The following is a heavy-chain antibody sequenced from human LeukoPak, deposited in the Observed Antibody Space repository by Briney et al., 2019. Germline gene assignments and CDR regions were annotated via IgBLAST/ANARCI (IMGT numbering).Heavy chain of an antibody. CDR2: ISYDGSEK. D-gene: IGHD3-3*01. J-gene: IGHJ4*02. CDR3: ARDGGTIFGVVTIRGGLVDY. V-gene: IGHV3-30-3*01. CDR1: GFTFRRYP. Sequence: GGSLRLSCVASGFTFRRYPVHWVRQAPGKGLEWVAVISYDGSEKYHADSVKGRITISRDNSKNTLYLQMNSLRADDTAVYYCARDGGTIFGVVTIRGGLVDYWGQGTLVTVSS.